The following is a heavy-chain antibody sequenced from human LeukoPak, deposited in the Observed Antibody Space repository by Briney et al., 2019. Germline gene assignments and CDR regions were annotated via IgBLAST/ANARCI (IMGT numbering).Heavy chain of an antibody. V-gene: IGHV3-30*18. J-gene: IGHJ4*02. D-gene: IGHD6-19*01. Sequence: PGRSLRLSCAASGFTFSSYGMHWVRQAPGKGLEWVAVISYDGSNKYYADSVKGRFTISRDNSKNTLYLQMNSLRAEDTAVYYCAKKKQWPDYWGQGTLVTVSS. CDR1: GFTFSSYG. CDR3: AKKKQWPDY. CDR2: ISYDGSNK.